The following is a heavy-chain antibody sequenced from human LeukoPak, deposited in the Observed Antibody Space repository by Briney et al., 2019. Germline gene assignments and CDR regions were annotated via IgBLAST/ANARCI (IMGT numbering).Heavy chain of an antibody. J-gene: IGHJ4*02. D-gene: IGHD2-8*02. V-gene: IGHV4-59*01. Sequence: SETLSLTCTVYGGSISSYYWSWIRQPPGKGLEWIGYIYYSGSTNYNPSLKSRVTISVDTSKTQFSLKLSSVTAADTAVYYCAREGYGTGFDYWGQGTLVTVSS. CDR1: GGSISSYY. CDR3: AREGYGTGFDY. CDR2: IYYSGST.